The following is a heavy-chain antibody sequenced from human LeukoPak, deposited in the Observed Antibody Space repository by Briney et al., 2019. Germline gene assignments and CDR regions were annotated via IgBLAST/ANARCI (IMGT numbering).Heavy chain of an antibody. CDR2: INPSGGST. J-gene: IGHJ4*02. D-gene: IGHD6-6*01. CDR3: AREYSSSSLEY. V-gene: IGHV1-46*01. CDR1: GYTFTSYY. Sequence: ASVRVSCKASGYTFTSYYMHWVRQAPGQGLEWMGIINPSGGSTSYAQKFQGRVTMTRDMSTSTVYMELSSLRSEDTAVYYFAREYSSSSLEYWGEGTLVTVSS.